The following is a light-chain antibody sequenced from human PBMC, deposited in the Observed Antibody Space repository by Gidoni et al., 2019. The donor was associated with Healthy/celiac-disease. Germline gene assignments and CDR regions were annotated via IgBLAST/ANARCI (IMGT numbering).Light chain of an antibody. J-gene: IGKJ5*01. V-gene: IGKV3-11*01. Sequence: EIVLTQSPATLSFSPGERATLSCRASQSVSSYLAWYQQQPGQAPRLLIYDASNRATGITARFSGSGSGTDFTLTISSLEPEDFAVYYCQQRSNWPITFXXXTRLEIK. CDR1: QSVSSY. CDR3: QQRSNWPIT. CDR2: DAS.